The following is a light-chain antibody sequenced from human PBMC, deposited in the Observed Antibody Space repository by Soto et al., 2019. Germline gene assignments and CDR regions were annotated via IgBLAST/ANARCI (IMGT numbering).Light chain of an antibody. CDR1: RILVHSDGNIY. CDR2: QVS. Sequence: DGVLTQSPLSLSVPLGQPTSISCGSRRILVHSDGNIYLIWFQQRPGQSPRRLIYQVSNRASGVPDRFSGSGSVTDFTLKISRVEAEDVGVYYCLQATRWPHTFGQGTKVDIK. J-gene: IGKJ2*01. CDR3: LQATRWPHT. V-gene: IGKV2-30*02.